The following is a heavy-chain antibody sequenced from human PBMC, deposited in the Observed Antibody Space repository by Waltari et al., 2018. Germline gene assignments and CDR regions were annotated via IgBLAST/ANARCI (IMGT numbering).Heavy chain of an antibody. J-gene: IGHJ4*02. CDR3: ARGRVDFAY. CDR2: VKEDGSEK. CDR1: CFAFSTYW. Sequence: EVQLVESGGHLVQPGGFLRLSCAVSCFAFSTYWMSWVRQAPGKGLEWVANVKEDGSEKYYVDSVKGRFTISRDNAKNSLYLQMNSLRAEDTAVYFCARGRVDFAYWGQGTLVTVSS. V-gene: IGHV3-7*01.